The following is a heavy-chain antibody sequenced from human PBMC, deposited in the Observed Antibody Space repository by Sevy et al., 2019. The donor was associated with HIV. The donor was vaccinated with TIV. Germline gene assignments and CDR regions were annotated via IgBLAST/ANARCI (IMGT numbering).Heavy chain of an antibody. CDR3: ARLAYCGGACQYPYYYYGMDV. J-gene: IGHJ6*02. V-gene: IGHV3-74*01. Sequence: GGSLRLSCAASGFTFSSYWMHWVRQAPGKGLVWVSRINSDGSSTSCADSVKGRFTISRDNAKNTLYLQMNSLRAEDTAVYYCARLAYCGGACQYPYYYYGMDVWGQGTTVTVSS. CDR2: INSDGSST. CDR1: GFTFSSYW. D-gene: IGHD2-21*01.